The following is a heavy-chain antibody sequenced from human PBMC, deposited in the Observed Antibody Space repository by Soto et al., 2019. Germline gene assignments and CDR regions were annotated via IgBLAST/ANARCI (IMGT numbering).Heavy chain of an antibody. D-gene: IGHD4-17*01. J-gene: IGHJ4*02. CDR1: GFSLSTSGVG. Sequence: QITLKESGPTLVKPTQTLTLTCTFSGFSLSTSGVGVGWIRQPPGKALEWLALIYWDDDKRYSPSLKSRLTITKDTSKNQAVLTMSNMDPVDTATYYCAHRHSTATMYYFDYWGQGTLVTVSS. CDR3: AHRHSTATMYYFDY. V-gene: IGHV2-5*02. CDR2: IYWDDDK.